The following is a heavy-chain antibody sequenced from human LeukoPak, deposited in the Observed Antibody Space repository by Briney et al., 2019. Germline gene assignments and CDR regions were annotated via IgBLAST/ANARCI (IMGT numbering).Heavy chain of an antibody. CDR3: ARVPSIAAAGD. Sequence: ASVKVSCXASGYTFTSYGISWGRQAPGQGLEWMGWISAYNGNHTYAQKLQGRVTITTDTSTSTAYMELRSLRSDDTAVYYCARVPSIAAAGDWGQGTLVTVSS. CDR1: GYTFTSYG. J-gene: IGHJ4*02. V-gene: IGHV1-18*01. D-gene: IGHD6-13*01. CDR2: ISAYNGNH.